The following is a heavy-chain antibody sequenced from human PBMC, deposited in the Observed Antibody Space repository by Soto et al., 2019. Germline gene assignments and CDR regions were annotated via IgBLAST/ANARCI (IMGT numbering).Heavy chain of an antibody. CDR2: ISGSGGST. CDR1: GFTFSSYA. Sequence: GGSLRLSCAASGFTFSSYAMSWVRQAPGKGLEWVSAISGSGGSTYYADSVKGRFTISRDNSKNTLYLQMNSLRAEDTAVNDLAKPGPEYGSSTSCAILDYYYYYGMDVWGQGTTVTVSS. V-gene: IGHV3-23*01. D-gene: IGHD2-2*01. J-gene: IGHJ6*02. CDR3: AKPGPEYGSSTSCAILDYYYYYGMDV.